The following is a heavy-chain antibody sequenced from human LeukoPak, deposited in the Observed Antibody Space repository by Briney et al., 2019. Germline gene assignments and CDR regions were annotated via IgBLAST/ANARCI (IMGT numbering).Heavy chain of an antibody. CDR3: ASGLPAAHLDY. CDR2: IYYSGST. J-gene: IGHJ4*02. V-gene: IGHV4-59*01. D-gene: IGHD2-2*01. Sequence: MSSETLSLTCTVSGGSISSYYWSWLRQPPGKGLEWIGYIYYSGSTNYNPSLKSRVTISVDTSKNQFSLKLSSVTAADTAVYYCASGLPAAHLDYWGQGTLVTVSS. CDR1: GGSISSYY.